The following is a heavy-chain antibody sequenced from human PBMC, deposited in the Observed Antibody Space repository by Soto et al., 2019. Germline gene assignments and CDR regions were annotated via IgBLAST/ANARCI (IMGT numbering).Heavy chain of an antibody. J-gene: IGHJ5*02. CDR3: AHSRGGGNSAWFDP. V-gene: IGHV2-5*02. D-gene: IGHD2-21*02. CDR2: IYWDDDK. Sequence: QITLKESGPTLVKPTQTLTLTCTFSGFSLSTSGGGMGWIRQPPGKALEWLALIYWDDDKRYSPSLKNRLTITKDTSNDQVVLTMTNMDPVDTATYYCAHSRGGGNSAWFDPWGQGTLVTVSS. CDR1: GFSLSTSGGG.